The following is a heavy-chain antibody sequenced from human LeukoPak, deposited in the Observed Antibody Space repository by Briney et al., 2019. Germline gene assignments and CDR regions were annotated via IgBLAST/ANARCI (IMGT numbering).Heavy chain of an antibody. CDR3: ARDPSRDGYSNFDY. CDR2: ISYDGSNK. V-gene: IGHV3-30-3*01. CDR1: GFTFSSYA. D-gene: IGHD5-24*01. Sequence: GRSLRLSCAASGFTFSSYAMSWVRQAPGKGLEWVAVISYDGSNKYYADSVKGRFTISRDNSKNTLYLQMNSLRAEDTAVYYCARDPSRDGYSNFDYWGQGTLVTVSS. J-gene: IGHJ4*02.